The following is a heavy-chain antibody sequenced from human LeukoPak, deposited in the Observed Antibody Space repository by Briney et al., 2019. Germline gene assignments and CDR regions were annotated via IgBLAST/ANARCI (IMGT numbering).Heavy chain of an antibody. D-gene: IGHD5-18*01. CDR2: ISWNSGSI. Sequence: TGRSLRLSCAASGFTFDDYAMHWVRQAPGKGLEWVSGISWNSGSIGYADSVKGRFTISRDNAKTSLYLQMTSLRAEDTAVYYCANSRRGYSYDLGSWYFDYWGQGTLVTVSS. CDR1: GFTFDDYA. J-gene: IGHJ4*02. CDR3: ANSRRGYSYDLGSWYFDY. V-gene: IGHV3-9*01.